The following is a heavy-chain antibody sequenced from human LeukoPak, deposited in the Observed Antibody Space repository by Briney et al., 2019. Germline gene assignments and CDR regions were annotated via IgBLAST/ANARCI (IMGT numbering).Heavy chain of an antibody. V-gene: IGHV3-23*01. Sequence: GSLRLSCAASGFTFNSYAMSWVRQAPGKGLEWVSAIIGSGGSTYYADSVKGRFTISRDNSKNTLYLQMNSLRAEDTAVYYCAIEYGGWYYFDYWGQGTLVTVSS. CDR1: GFTFNSYA. CDR2: IIGSGGST. D-gene: IGHD6-19*01. J-gene: IGHJ4*02. CDR3: AIEYGGWYYFDY.